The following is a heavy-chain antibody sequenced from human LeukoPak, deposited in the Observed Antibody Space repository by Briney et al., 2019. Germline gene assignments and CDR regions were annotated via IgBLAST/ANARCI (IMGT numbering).Heavy chain of an antibody. V-gene: IGHV1-69*06. J-gene: IGHJ4*02. CDR2: IIPIFGTA. CDR1: GGTFSSYA. CDR3: ARDNDLRDPPHFDY. Sequence: ASVKVSCKASGGTFSSYAISWVRQAPGQELEWMGGIIPIFGTANYAQKFRGRVTITADKSTRTAYMELSSLRSEDTAVYYCARDNDLRDPPHFDYWGQGTLVTVSS. D-gene: IGHD3/OR15-3a*01.